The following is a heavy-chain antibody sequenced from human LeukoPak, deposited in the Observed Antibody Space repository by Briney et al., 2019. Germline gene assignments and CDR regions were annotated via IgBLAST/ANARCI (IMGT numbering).Heavy chain of an antibody. Sequence: GASVKVSCKASGYTFTSFDINWVRQATGQGLGCMGWMAPTSGMTGYAKTFRGRVTMTRDTSKSTAYMELSSLTSDDTAVYYCTRGWMSGAVSEHYFETGGQGTGITVT. D-gene: IGHD5/OR15-5a*01. V-gene: IGHV1-8*01. CDR3: TRGWMSGAVSEHYFET. CDR2: MAPTSGMT. CDR1: GYTFTSFD. J-gene: IGHJ4*02.